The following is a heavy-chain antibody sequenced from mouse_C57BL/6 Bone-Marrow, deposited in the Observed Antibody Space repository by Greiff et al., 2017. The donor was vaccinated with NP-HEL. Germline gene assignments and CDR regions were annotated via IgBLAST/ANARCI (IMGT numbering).Heavy chain of an antibody. D-gene: IGHD1-1*01. CDR3: AGYYGAY. V-gene: IGHV3-6*01. Sequence: VQLRESGPGLVKPSQSLSLTCSVTGYSITSGYYWNWIRQFPGNKLEWMGYISYDGSNNYNPSLKNRISITRDTSKNQFFLKLNSVTTEDTATYYCAGYYGAYWGQGTLVTVSA. CDR1: GYSITSGYY. J-gene: IGHJ3*01. CDR2: ISYDGSN.